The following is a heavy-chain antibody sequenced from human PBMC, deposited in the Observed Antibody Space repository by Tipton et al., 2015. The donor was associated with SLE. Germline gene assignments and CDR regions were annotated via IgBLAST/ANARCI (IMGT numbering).Heavy chain of an antibody. J-gene: IGHJ4*02. D-gene: IGHD5/OR15-5a*01. V-gene: IGHV3-7*01. CDR3: ARDVYDL. CDR1: GFSLSTYW. Sequence: SLRLSCAASGFSLSTYWMSWVRQAPGRGLEWVATINEDGRGKYYMDSVQGRFTVSRDSAKNSLYLEMNSLRAEDTAVYYCARDVYDLWGQGTLVTVSS. CDR2: INEDGRGK.